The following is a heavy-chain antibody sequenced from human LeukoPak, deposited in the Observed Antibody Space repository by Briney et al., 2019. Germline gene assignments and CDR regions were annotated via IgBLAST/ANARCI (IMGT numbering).Heavy chain of an antibody. CDR1: GFTFSSYD. V-gene: IGHV3-13*01. J-gene: IGHJ4*02. D-gene: IGHD6-13*01. CDR2: IGTAGDT. Sequence: GGSLRLSCAASGFTFSSYDMYWVRQATGKGLEWVSVIGTAGDTYYPGSVKGRFTISRENAKNSLYLQMNSLRAEDTAVYYCARGPLIAAAGTWWGQGTLVTVSS. CDR3: ARGPLIAAAGTW.